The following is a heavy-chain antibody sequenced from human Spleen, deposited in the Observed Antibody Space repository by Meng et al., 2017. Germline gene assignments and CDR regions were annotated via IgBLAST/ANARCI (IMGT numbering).Heavy chain of an antibody. J-gene: IGHJ4*02. CDR3: ARVPFRYYYDSSGYCDY. CDR2: ISAYNGNT. V-gene: IGHV1-18*01. CDR1: GYTFTSYG. Sequence: ASVKVSCKASGYTFTSYGISWVRQAPGQGLEWMGWISAYNGNTNYAQKLQGRVTMTTDTSTSTAYIELRSLRSDDTAVYYCARVPFRYYYDSSGYCDYWGQGTLVTVSS. D-gene: IGHD3-22*01.